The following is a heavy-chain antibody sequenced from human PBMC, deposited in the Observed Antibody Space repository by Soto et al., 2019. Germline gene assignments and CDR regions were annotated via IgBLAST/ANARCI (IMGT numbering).Heavy chain of an antibody. V-gene: IGHV4-34*01. CDR3: ARARSSVPSRRGIGYYGMAV. D-gene: IGHD2-2*03. J-gene: IGHJ6*02. CDR2: INHSGIT. CDR1: GGSFSGYY. Sequence: PSETLSLTCVVNGGSFSGYYWGWVRLPPGKXLEWIGEINHSGITDSNPSLKSRVTISVDGSRSQFSLNLASVSAADTAVYFCARARSSVPSRRGIGYYGMAVWGQGPPVTVSS.